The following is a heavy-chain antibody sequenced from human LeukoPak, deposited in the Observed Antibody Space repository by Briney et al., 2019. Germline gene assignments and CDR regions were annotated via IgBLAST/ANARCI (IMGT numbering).Heavy chain of an antibody. J-gene: IGHJ6*02. V-gene: IGHV1-69*13. CDR1: GGTFSSYA. CDR3: ARGPYCGGDCYSSYYYYYYGMDV. Sequence: SVKVSCKASGGTFSSYAISWVRQAPGQGLEWMGGIIPIFGTANYAQKFQGRVTITADESTSTAYMELSSLRSEDTAVYYCARGPYCGGDCYSSYYYYYYGMDVWGQGTTDTVSS. D-gene: IGHD2-21*02. CDR2: IIPIFGTA.